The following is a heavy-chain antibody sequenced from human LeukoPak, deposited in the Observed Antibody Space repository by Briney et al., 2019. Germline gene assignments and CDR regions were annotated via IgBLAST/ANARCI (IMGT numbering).Heavy chain of an antibody. CDR1: GFTFSSYS. J-gene: IGHJ4*02. V-gene: IGHV3-21*01. D-gene: IGHD6-13*01. CDR2: ISSSSSYI. Sequence: PGGSLRLSCAASGFTFSSYSMNWVRQAPGKGLEWVSSISSSSSYIYYADSVKGRFTISRDNAKNSLYLQMNSLRAEDTAVYYCAAARGIAAAGDYWGQGTLVTVSS. CDR3: AAARGIAAAGDY.